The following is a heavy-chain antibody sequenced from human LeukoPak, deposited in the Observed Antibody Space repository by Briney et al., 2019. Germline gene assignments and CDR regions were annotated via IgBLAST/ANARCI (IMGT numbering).Heavy chain of an antibody. CDR3: ARGPRRLYYYDSSGYSWGWSSRADPPPLKRHDAFDI. CDR1: GGSFSGYY. D-gene: IGHD3-22*01. Sequence: SETLSLTCAVYGGSFSGYYWSWIRQPPGKGLEWIGEINHSGSTNYNPSLKSRVTISVDTSKNQFSLKLSSVTAADTAVYYCARGPRRLYYYDSSGYSWGWSSRADPPPLKRHDAFDIWGQGTMVTVSS. CDR2: INHSGST. J-gene: IGHJ3*02. V-gene: IGHV4-34*01.